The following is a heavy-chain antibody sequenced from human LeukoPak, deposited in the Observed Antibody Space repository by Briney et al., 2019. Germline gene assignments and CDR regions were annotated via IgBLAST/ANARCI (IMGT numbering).Heavy chain of an antibody. CDR2: INPNSGGT. V-gene: IGHV1-2*02. CDR1: GYTFTGYY. CDR3: ARDPHDGIAAAGTPPDY. D-gene: IGHD6-13*01. J-gene: IGHJ4*02. Sequence: ASVKVSCKASGYTFTGYYMHWVRQAPGQGLEWMGWINPNSGGTNYAQKFQGRATMTRDTSISTACMELSRLRSDDTAVYYCARDPHDGIAAAGTPPDYWGQGTLVTVSS.